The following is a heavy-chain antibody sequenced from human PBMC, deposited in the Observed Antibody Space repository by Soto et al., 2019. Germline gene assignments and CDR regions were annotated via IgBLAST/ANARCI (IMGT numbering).Heavy chain of an antibody. J-gene: IGHJ1*01. V-gene: IGHV1-58*02. Sequence: QMQLVQSGPEVKKPGTSVKVSCKASGFTFTSSAMQWVRQARGQRLEWIGWIVVGSGNTNYAQKFQERVTITRDMSTSTAYMELSSLRSEDTAVYYCAADLRSGSDAEYFQHWGQGTLVTVSS. CDR1: GFTFTSSA. CDR3: AADLRSGSDAEYFQH. CDR2: IVVGSGNT. D-gene: IGHD3-10*01.